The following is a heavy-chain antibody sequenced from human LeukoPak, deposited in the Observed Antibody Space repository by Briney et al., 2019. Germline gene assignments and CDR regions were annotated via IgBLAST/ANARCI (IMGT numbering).Heavy chain of an antibody. D-gene: IGHD2-2*01. CDR3: ARCLGYCSSTSCYVGRCFDY. CDR2: ISAHNGNT. V-gene: IGHV1-18*01. J-gene: IGHJ4*02. CDR1: GYTFTSYG. Sequence: ASVKVSCKASGYTFTSYGISWVRQAPGQGLEWMGWISAHNGNTNYAQKLQGRVTMTTDTSTSTAYMELRSLRSDDTAVYYCARCLGYCSSTSCYVGRCFDYWGQGTLVTVSS.